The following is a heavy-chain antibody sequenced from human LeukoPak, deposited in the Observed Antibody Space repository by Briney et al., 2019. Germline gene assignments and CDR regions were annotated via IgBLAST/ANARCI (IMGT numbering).Heavy chain of an antibody. CDR2: ISGGST. CDR3: ARGRGYYGSGSYYFDY. V-gene: IGHV3-38-3*01. Sequence: GALRLSCAASGFTVSSNEMSWVRQAPGKGLEWVSSISGGSTYYADSRKGRFTISRDNSKNTLHLQMNSLRAEDTAVYYCARGRGYYGSGSYYFDYWGQGTLVTVSS. CDR1: GFTVSSNE. D-gene: IGHD3-10*01. J-gene: IGHJ4*02.